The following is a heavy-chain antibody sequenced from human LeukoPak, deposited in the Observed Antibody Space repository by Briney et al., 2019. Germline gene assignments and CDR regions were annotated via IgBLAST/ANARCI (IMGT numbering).Heavy chain of an antibody. CDR2: IRYDGINK. V-gene: IGHV3-30*02. J-gene: IGHJ3*02. Sequence: GGSLRLSCAASGFTFSSYGMHWVRQAPGKGLEWVAFIRYDGINKYYADSVKGRFTISRDNSKNTLYLQMNSLRAEDTAVYYCAKDSDAFDIWGQGTMVTVSS. CDR3: AKDSDAFDI. CDR1: GFTFSSYG.